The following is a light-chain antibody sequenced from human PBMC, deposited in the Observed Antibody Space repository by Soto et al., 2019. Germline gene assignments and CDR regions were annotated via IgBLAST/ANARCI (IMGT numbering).Light chain of an antibody. V-gene: IGKV1-5*03. CDR2: KAS. CDR1: PSISSW. J-gene: IGKJ2*01. CDR3: QQYNSVPRT. Sequence: DIQMTQSPSTLSASVGDRVTITCRASPSISSWLAWYPQKPGKAPKLLIYKASSLESGVPSRFSGSGSGTEFTLNIGGLQPDDFATYYCQQYNSVPRTFGQGTTLEVK.